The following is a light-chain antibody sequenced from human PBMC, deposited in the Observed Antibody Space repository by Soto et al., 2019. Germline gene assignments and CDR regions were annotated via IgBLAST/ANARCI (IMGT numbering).Light chain of an antibody. J-gene: IGKJ1*01. V-gene: IGKV1-12*01. Sequence: DIQMTQSPSSLSASVGDRVTITCRASQVISSWLVWYQQKPGKAPKLLIYAASTLQSGVPSRFSGSASGTEFTLTISSLQSEDFAVYYCHQYDHWPQTFGQGTKVDIK. CDR1: QVISSW. CDR2: AAS. CDR3: HQYDHWPQT.